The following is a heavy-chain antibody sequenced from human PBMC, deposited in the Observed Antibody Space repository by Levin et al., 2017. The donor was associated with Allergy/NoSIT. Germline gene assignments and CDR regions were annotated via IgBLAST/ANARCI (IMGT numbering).Heavy chain of an antibody. CDR1: GFTFSSYA. Sequence: AGGSLRLSCAASGFTFSSYAMSWVRQAPGKGLEWVSAISGSGGSTYYADSVKGRFTISRDNSKNTLYLQMNSLRAEDTAVYYCAKDPKGIAAAGTAHWGQGTLVTVSS. V-gene: IGHV3-23*01. J-gene: IGHJ4*02. CDR3: AKDPKGIAAAGTAH. CDR2: ISGSGGST. D-gene: IGHD6-13*01.